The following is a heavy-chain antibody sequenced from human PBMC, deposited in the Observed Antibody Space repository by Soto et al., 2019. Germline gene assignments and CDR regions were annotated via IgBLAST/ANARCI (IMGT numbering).Heavy chain of an antibody. CDR3: ATRWPPVVVPAANLGYYYYGMDV. Sequence: PGESLKICCKGSGYSFTSYWISWVRQMPGKGLEWMGRIDPSDSYTNYSPSFQGHVTISADKSISTAYLQWSSLKASDTAVYYCATRWPPVVVPAANLGYYYYGMDVWGQGTTVTVSS. J-gene: IGHJ6*02. D-gene: IGHD2-2*01. CDR2: IDPSDSYT. CDR1: GYSFTSYW. V-gene: IGHV5-10-1*01.